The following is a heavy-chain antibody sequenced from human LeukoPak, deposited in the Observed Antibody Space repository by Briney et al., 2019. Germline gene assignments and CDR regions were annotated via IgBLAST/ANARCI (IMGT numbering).Heavy chain of an antibody. CDR3: ARYLTYYYGSGSSYYMDV. CDR2: IYYSGST. V-gene: IGHV4-39*01. CDR1: GGSISSSSYY. D-gene: IGHD3-10*01. J-gene: IGHJ6*03. Sequence: PSETLSLTCTVSGGSISSSSYYWGWIRQPPGKGLERIGSIYYSGSTYYNPSLKSRVTVSVDTSKNQFSLKLSSVTAADTAVYYCARYLTYYYGSGSSYYMDVWGKGTTVTTSS.